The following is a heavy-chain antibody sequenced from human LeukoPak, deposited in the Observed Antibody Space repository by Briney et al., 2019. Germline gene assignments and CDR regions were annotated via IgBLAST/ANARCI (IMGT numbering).Heavy chain of an antibody. J-gene: IGHJ4*02. D-gene: IGHD3-16*01. Sequence: SETLSLSCTVSGGSISSDYWSWVRQPPGKGLEWIGYIYYSGSTNYNPSLKSRVTISVDTSKNQFSLKLSSVTAADTAVYYCARGVTGWFGVFQYWGQGTLLTVSS. CDR1: GGSISSDY. V-gene: IGHV4-59*01. CDR2: IYYSGST. CDR3: ARGVTGWFGVFQY.